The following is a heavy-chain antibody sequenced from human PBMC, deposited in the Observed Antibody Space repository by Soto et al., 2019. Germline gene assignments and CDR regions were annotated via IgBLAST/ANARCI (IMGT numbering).Heavy chain of an antibody. Sequence: GGSLRLSCAASGFTFSGSAMHWVHQASGKGLEWVGRIRSKANSYATAYAASVKGRFTISRDDSKNTAYLQMNSLKTEDTAVYYCTISYNWNYFDYWGQGTLVTVSS. D-gene: IGHD1-20*01. CDR2: IRSKANSYAT. J-gene: IGHJ4*02. CDR3: TISYNWNYFDY. V-gene: IGHV3-73*01. CDR1: GFTFSGSA.